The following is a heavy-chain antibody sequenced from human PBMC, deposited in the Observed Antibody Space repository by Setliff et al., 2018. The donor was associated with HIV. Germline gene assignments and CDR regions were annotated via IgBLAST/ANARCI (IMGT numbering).Heavy chain of an antibody. J-gene: IGHJ3*02. CDR3: GRVAGYCAPSRCYGYNAFDI. V-gene: IGHV4-39*01. CDR1: GGSINNNNYY. CDR2: IYHTGKT. D-gene: IGHD2-15*01. Sequence: SETLSLTCTVSGGSINNNNYYWGWIRQPPEKGLEWIGTIYHTGKTYYNSSLNSRVTIAVDTSKDQFSLNLSTVTAADTAVYYCGRVAGYCAPSRCYGYNAFDIWGPGTMVTVSS.